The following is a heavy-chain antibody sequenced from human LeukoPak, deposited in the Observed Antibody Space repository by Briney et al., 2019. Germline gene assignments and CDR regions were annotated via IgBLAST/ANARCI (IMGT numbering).Heavy chain of an antibody. J-gene: IGHJ6*03. D-gene: IGHD5-12*01. CDR3: ARENSGYDSRGGTEYYYYYMDV. V-gene: IGHV6-1*01. Sequence: SQTLSLTCAISGDSVSSNIAAWNWIRQSPSRGLEWLGRTYYRSKWYNDYAVSVKSRITINPDTSKNHFSLQLNSVTPEDTAVYYCARENSGYDSRGGTEYYYYYMDVWGKGTTVTVSS. CDR1: GDSVSSNIAA. CDR2: TYYRSKWYN.